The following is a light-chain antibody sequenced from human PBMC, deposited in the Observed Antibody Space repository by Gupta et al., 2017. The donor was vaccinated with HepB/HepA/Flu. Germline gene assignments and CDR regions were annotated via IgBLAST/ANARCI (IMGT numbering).Light chain of an antibody. V-gene: IGKV1-39*01. CDR3: QQTASAPWT. CDR1: QNIRAY. Sequence: IQVTQSPPSLSAPVGDRITITCRAGQNIRAYLNWYQQRPGKAPNLLIYGASNLQTGVPSRFSGSGSWTEFTLTISRRQREDFATYFCQQTASAPWTFGLGTKVDIK. CDR2: GAS. J-gene: IGKJ1*01.